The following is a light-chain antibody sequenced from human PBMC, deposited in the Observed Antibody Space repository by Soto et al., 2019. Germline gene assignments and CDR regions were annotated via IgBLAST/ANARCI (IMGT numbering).Light chain of an antibody. CDR1: QSIGKSY. J-gene: IGKJ4*01. Sequence: EIVLTQSPATLSVSPGERATLSCRASQSIGKSYLAWFQHKPGQAPRLLIYGASTRATGIPDRFRGSGSGTDFTLTVSRLESEDFAVYYCQQYAESPLTFGGGTKVEIK. V-gene: IGKV3-20*01. CDR2: GAS. CDR3: QQYAESPLT.